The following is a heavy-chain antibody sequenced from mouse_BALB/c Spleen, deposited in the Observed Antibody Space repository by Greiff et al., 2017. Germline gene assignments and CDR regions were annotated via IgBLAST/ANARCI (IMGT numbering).Heavy chain of an antibody. CDR3: ARRDMITTFAY. J-gene: IGHJ3*01. Sequence: QVQLQQSGPQLVRPGASVKISCKASGYSFTSYWMHWVKQRPGQGLEWIGMIDPSDSETRLNQKFKDKATLTVDKSSSTAYMQLSSPTSEDSAVYYCARRDMITTFAYWGQGTLVTVSA. CDR2: IDPSDSET. CDR1: GYSFTSYW. V-gene: IGHV1S126*01. D-gene: IGHD2-4*01.